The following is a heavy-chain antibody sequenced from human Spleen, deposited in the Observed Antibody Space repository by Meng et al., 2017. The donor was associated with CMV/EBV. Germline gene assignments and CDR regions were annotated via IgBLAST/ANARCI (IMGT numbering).Heavy chain of an antibody. Sequence: GESLKISCAASGFSFSDYYMTWIRQAPGKGLQWISYISSSGNTIWYADSVEGRFSTFRDNAKNSLYLQMDSLRAEDTAVYYCAKAGDSSPRYYYYGMDVWGQGTTVTVSS. V-gene: IGHV3-11*04. CDR3: AKAGDSSPRYYYYGMDV. J-gene: IGHJ6*02. CDR1: GFSFSDYY. D-gene: IGHD2-21*02. CDR2: ISSSGNTI.